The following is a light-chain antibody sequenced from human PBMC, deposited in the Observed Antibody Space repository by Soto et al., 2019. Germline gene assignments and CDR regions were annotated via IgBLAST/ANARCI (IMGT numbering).Light chain of an antibody. Sequence: QSVLTQPPSASGTPGQRVTISCSGSSSNIGNNPVNWYQQFPGTTPKPLIYSNNRRPSGVPDRFSGSKSGTSASLAISGLHSEDEADYYCAAWDDSLKVVFGGGTKLTVL. CDR3: AAWDDSLKVV. CDR1: SSNIGNNP. V-gene: IGLV1-44*01. CDR2: SNN. J-gene: IGLJ3*02.